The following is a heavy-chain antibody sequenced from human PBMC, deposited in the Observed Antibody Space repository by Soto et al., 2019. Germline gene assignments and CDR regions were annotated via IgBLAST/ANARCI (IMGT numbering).Heavy chain of an antibody. CDR2: ISGSGDAT. D-gene: IGHD3-3*01. Sequence: GGSLRLSCAASGLSFSSYAMSWVRQAPGKGLEWVSSISGSGDATYYTDSVKGRFTISRDNSKNTLSLQMNSLRVEDTAFYYCAKWGPYDFSMGYWGQGALVTVS. CDR1: GLSFSSYA. J-gene: IGHJ4*02. V-gene: IGHV3-23*01. CDR3: AKWGPYDFSMGY.